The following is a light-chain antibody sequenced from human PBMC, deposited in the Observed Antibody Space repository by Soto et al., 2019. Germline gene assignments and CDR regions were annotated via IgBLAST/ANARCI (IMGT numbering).Light chain of an antibody. Sequence: DIQLTQSPSFLSASVGDRVTITCRASQGISRYLVWYQLQPGKAPKLLIYSASTVQSGVPSRFGGSGSGTEFTLTISSLQPEDFATYYCQQRNSYPLTFGGGTKVEIK. V-gene: IGKV1-9*01. J-gene: IGKJ4*01. CDR2: SAS. CDR3: QQRNSYPLT. CDR1: QGISRY.